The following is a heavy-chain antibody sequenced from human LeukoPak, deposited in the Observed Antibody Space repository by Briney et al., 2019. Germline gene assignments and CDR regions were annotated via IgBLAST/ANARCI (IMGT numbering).Heavy chain of an antibody. V-gene: IGHV1-2*06. CDR2: INPNSGGT. Sequence: ASVKVSCKASGYTFTGYYMHWVRQAPGQGLEWMGRINPNSGGTNYAQKFQGGVTMTRDTSISTAYMELSRLRSDDTAVYYCARDAVHPSYYDFWSGYSPSPVDYWGQGTLVTVSS. CDR1: GYTFTGYY. J-gene: IGHJ4*02. CDR3: ARDAVHPSYYDFWSGYSPSPVDY. D-gene: IGHD3-3*01.